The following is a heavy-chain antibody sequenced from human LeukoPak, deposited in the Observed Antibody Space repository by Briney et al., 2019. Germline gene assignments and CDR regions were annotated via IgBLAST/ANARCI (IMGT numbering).Heavy chain of an antibody. Sequence: GGSLRLSCAASGFTFSSYSMNWVRQAPGKGLEWIGRIKSRTDGETTDYAAPVKDRFTISRDDSRNMLFLQMNNLNSEDTAIYYCTTDGAVVITDDAFDIWGQGTMVTVSS. CDR2: IKSRTDGETT. CDR1: GFTFSSYS. D-gene: IGHD2-21*02. J-gene: IGHJ3*02. CDR3: TTDGAVVITDDAFDI. V-gene: IGHV3-15*01.